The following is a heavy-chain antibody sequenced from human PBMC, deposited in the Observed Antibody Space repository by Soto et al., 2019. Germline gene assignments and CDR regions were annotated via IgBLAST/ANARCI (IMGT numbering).Heavy chain of an antibody. CDR1: GFTFGDYA. J-gene: IGHJ4*02. V-gene: IGHV3-9*01. Sequence: GGSLRLSCAASGFTFGDYAMQWVRQAPGKGLEWVSAISWNSGSIDYADSVKGRFTISRDNAKNSLYLQMNSLRAEDTALYYCAKSNKTSGCYVTTDYWGQGNRVTVSS. D-gene: IGHD6-19*01. CDR2: ISWNSGSI. CDR3: AKSNKTSGCYVTTDY.